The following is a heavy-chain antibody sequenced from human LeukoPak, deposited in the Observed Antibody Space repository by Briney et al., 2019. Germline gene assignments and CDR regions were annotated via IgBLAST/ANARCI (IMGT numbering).Heavy chain of an antibody. CDR3: ARDSGLSGAYDILTGYYWYYYMDV. Sequence: GGSPRLSCAASGFTFSSYWMSWVRQAPGKGLGWVANIKQDGSEKYYVDSVKGRFTISRDNARNTLYLQINSLRAEDTAVYYCARDSGLSGAYDILTGYYWYYYMDVWGKGTTVTISS. D-gene: IGHD3-9*01. CDR2: IKQDGSEK. CDR1: GFTFSSYW. V-gene: IGHV3-7*01. J-gene: IGHJ6*03.